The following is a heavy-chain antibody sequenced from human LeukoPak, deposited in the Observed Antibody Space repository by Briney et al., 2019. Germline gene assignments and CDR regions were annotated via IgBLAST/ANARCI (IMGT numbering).Heavy chain of an antibody. Sequence: SETLSLTCTVSGGSISSSSYYWGWIRQPPGKGLEWIGSIYYSGSTYYNPSLKSRVTISVDTSKNQFSLKLNSVTAADTAVYYCAREVVINYYYYYVDVWGKGTTVTVSS. CDR1: GGSISSSSYY. V-gene: IGHV4-39*07. D-gene: IGHD3-22*01. J-gene: IGHJ6*03. CDR3: AREVVINYYYYYVDV. CDR2: IYYSGST.